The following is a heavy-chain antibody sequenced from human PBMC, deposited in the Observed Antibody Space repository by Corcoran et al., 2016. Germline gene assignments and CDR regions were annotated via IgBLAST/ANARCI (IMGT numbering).Heavy chain of an antibody. CDR3: ARGLRYYDSSGGYYFDY. V-gene: IGHV4-34*01. Sequence: QVQLQQWGAGLLKPSETLSLTCAVYGGSFSGYYWSWIRQPPGKGLEWIGEINHSGSTNYNPSLKSRVTISVETSKNQFSLKLSSVTAADTAVYYCARGLRYYDSSGGYYFDYWGQGTLVTVSS. D-gene: IGHD3-22*01. CDR2: INHSGST. CDR1: GGSFSGYY. J-gene: IGHJ4*02.